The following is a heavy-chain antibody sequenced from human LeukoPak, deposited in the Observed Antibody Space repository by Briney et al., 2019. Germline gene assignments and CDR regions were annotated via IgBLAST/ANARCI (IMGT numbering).Heavy chain of an antibody. CDR2: ISHDGSNK. CDR3: ARGREGYSYDDAFDI. V-gene: IGHV3-30-3*01. Sequence: GGSLRLSCAASGFTFSNYAMYWVRQAPGKGLEWVALISHDGSNKDYADPVKGRFTISRDNSKNTLYLQMNSLRAEDTAVYYCARGREGYSYDDAFDIWGQGTMVTVSS. D-gene: IGHD5-18*01. CDR1: GFTFSNYA. J-gene: IGHJ3*02.